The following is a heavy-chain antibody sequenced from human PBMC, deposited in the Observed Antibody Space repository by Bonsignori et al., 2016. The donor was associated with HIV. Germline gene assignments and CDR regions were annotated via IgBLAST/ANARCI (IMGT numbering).Heavy chain of an antibody. CDR3: ARHTL. CDR1: GYSISSAYY. V-gene: IGHV4-38-2*01. J-gene: IGHJ4*02. CDR2: VYHSGDT. Sequence: QVQLQESGPGLVKPSETLSLTCAVSGYSISSAYYWGWIRQPPGKGLEWIGSVYHSGDTYYNLALKSRVTISIDKAKNQFSLKLSSVTAADTAVYYCARHTLWGQGTLVSVSS.